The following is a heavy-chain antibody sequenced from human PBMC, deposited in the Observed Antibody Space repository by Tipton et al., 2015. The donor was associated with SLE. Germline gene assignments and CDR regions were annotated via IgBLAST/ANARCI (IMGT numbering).Heavy chain of an antibody. J-gene: IGHJ3*02. CDR3: AREVAATGAFDI. CDR1: GGSFSGYY. CDR2: INHSGST. Sequence: LSLTCAVYGGSFSGYYWSWIRQPPGKGLEWIGEINHSGSTNYNPSLKSRVTISVDTSKNQFSLKLSSVTAADTAVYYCAREVAATGAFDIWGQGTMVTVSS. V-gene: IGHV4-34*01. D-gene: IGHD6-19*01.